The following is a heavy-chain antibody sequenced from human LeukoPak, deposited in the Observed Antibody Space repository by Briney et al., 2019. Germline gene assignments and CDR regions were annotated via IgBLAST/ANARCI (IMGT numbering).Heavy chain of an antibody. D-gene: IGHD3-3*01. CDR1: GFTFSSYS. J-gene: IGHJ4*02. V-gene: IGHV3-21*01. CDR2: ISSSGSYI. CDR3: AREGYDFWSGYYTVNY. Sequence: PGGSLRLSCAASGFTFSSYSMNWVRQAPGKGLEWVSSISSSGSYIYYADSVKGRFTISRDNAKNSLYLQMNSLRAEDTAVYCCAREGYDFWSGYYTVNYWGQGTLVTVSS.